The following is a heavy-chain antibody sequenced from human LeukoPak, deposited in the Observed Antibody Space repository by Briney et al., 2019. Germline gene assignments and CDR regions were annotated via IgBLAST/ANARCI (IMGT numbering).Heavy chain of an antibody. CDR3: SKDLTSDFGGDLDP. D-gene: IGHD3-10*01. V-gene: IGHV3-23*01. J-gene: IGHJ5*02. CDR1: GFTFSSYA. Sequence: PGGSLRPSCAASGFTFSSYAMTWVRQAPGKGLEWVSTISGSGGSTYYADSVKGRFTISRDNSKSTVYLQMNSLRVEDAAVYYCSKDLTSDFGGDLDPWGQGTLVTVSS. CDR2: ISGSGGST.